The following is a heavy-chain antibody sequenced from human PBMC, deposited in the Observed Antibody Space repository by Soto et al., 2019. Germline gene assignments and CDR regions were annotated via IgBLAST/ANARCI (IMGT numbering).Heavy chain of an antibody. CDR2: IYTSGST. J-gene: IGHJ6*02. D-gene: IGHD4-17*01. CDR1: GGSISSYY. Sequence: SETLSLTCTVSGGSISSYYWSWIRQPAGKGLEWIGRIYTSGSTNYNPSLKSRVTMSVDTSKNQFSLKLSSVTAADTAVYYCARGGDYDSTSHFYYYYGMDVWGQGTTVTVSS. CDR3: ARGGDYDSTSHFYYYYGMDV. V-gene: IGHV4-4*07.